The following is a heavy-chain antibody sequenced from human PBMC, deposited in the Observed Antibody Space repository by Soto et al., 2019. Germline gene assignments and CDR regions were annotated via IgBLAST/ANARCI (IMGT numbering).Heavy chain of an antibody. CDR1: GGSISSGGYY. CDR3: ARVTDSSGYYIDY. CDR2: IYYSGST. D-gene: IGHD3-22*01. V-gene: IGHV4-31*03. Sequence: SETLSLTCTVSGGSISSGGYYWSWIRQHPGKGLEWIGYIYYSGSTYYNPSLKSRVTISVDTSKNQFSLKLSSVTAADTAVYYCARVTDSSGYYIDYWGQGTLVTVS. J-gene: IGHJ4*02.